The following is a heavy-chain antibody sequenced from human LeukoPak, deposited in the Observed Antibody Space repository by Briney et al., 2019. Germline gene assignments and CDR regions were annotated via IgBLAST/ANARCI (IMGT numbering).Heavy chain of an antibody. J-gene: IGHJ4*02. Sequence: ASVKVSCKTSGYIFTSHKIHWVRQAPGHGLEWMAIIDPNGRTTYAQKVQGRVTMTEDTSTDTAYMELSSLRSEDTAVYYCATSWYLDYWGQGTLVTVSS. CDR1: GYIFTSHK. V-gene: IGHV1-46*01. D-gene: IGHD6-13*01. CDR2: IDPNGRT. CDR3: ATSWYLDY.